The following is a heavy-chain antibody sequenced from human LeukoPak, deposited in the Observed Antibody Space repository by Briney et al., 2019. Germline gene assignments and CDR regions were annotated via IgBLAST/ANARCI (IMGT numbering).Heavy chain of an antibody. CDR2: IDTDESST. CDR3: ARGLMGIDY. D-gene: IGHD2-8*01. Sequence: HPGGSLRLSCAASGFTLSYYWMHWVRQAPGKGLVWVSRIDTDESSTNYADSVKGRFTISRDNAKNTLYLQMNSLRAEDTAVYYCARGLMGIDYWGQGTLVTVSS. J-gene: IGHJ4*02. CDR1: GFTLSYYW. V-gene: IGHV3-74*01.